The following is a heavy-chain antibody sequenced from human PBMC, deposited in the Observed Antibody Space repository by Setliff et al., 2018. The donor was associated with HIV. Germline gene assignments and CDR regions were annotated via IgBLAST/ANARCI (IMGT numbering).Heavy chain of an antibody. V-gene: IGHV3-33*06. CDR2: IWYDGSNK. Sequence: PGGSLRLSCAASGFTFNSYGMHWVRQAPGKGLEWVAVIWYDGSNKYYADSVKGRFTISRDNSKNTLYLQMNSLRAEDTAVYYCAKGPVTDSEVYFDYWGQGTLVTVSS. CDR1: GFTFNSYG. D-gene: IGHD4-4*01. J-gene: IGHJ4*02. CDR3: AKGPVTDSEVYFDY.